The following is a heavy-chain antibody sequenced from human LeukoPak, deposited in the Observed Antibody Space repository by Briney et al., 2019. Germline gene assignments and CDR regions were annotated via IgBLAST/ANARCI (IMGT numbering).Heavy chain of an antibody. V-gene: IGHV7-4-1*02. J-gene: IGHJ6*03. CDR2: INTYTGNP. CDR3: ARGDGSSGYYPVEKPAPHTNYYMDV. Sequence: GASVKVSCKASGYTVTSYAMNWVRQAPGQGLEWMGWINTYTGNPTYAQGFTGRFVFSLDTSVSTAYLQISSLKAEDTAVYYCARGDGSSGYYPVEKPAPHTNYYMDVWGKGTTVTVSS. D-gene: IGHD3-22*01. CDR1: GYTVTSYA.